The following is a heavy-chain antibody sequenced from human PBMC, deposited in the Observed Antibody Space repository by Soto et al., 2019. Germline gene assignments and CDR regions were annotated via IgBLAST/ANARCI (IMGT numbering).Heavy chain of an antibody. J-gene: IGHJ5*02. Sequence: SETLSLTCTVSRGSISSGGYYWSWIRQHPGKGLEWIGYIYYSGSTYYNPSLKSRVTISVDTSKNQFSLKLSYVTAAATSVYYCARVLSDSSSFFDPWGQGTLVTVSS. D-gene: IGHD6-13*01. CDR2: IYYSGST. V-gene: IGHV4-31*03. CDR3: ARVLSDSSSFFDP. CDR1: RGSISSGGYY.